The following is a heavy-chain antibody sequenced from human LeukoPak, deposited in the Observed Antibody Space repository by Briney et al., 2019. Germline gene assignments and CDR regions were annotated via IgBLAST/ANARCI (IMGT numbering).Heavy chain of an antibody. CDR2: ISYDGSNK. V-gene: IGHV3-30*01. CDR3: ARDSGIAAARIPLGIDY. J-gene: IGHJ4*02. CDR1: GFTFSSYA. D-gene: IGHD6-13*01. Sequence: GRSLRLSCAASGFTFSSYAMHWVRQAPGKGLEWVAVISYDGSNKYYADSVKGRFTISRDNSKNTLYLQMNSLRAEDTAVYYCARDSGIAAARIPLGIDYWGQGTLVTVCS.